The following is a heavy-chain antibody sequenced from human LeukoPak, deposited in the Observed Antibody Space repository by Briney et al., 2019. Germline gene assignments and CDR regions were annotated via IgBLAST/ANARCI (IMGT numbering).Heavy chain of an antibody. CDR2: ISSSGSTI. CDR1: GFTFSDYY. V-gene: IGHV3-11*04. D-gene: IGHD2-2*01. CDR3: ARVPHRYCSSTSCSPYYYYYMDV. J-gene: IGHJ6*03. Sequence: PGGSLRLSCAASGFTFSDYYMSWIRQAPGKGLEWVSYISSSGSTIYYADSVKGRFTISRDNAKNSLYLQMNSLRAEDTAVYYCARVPHRYCSSTSCSPYYYYYMDVWGKGTTVTVSS.